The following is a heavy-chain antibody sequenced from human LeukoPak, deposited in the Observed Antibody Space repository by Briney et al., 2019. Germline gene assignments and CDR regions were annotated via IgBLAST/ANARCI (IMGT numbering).Heavy chain of an antibody. D-gene: IGHD6-13*01. J-gene: IGHJ4*02. CDR2: IYYSGST. CDR3: ARIVSAAAFHFDY. CDR1: GGSISSSSYY. V-gene: IGHV4-39*07. Sequence: SETLSLTCTVSGGSISSSSYYWDWIRQPPGQGLEWIGSIYYSGSTYYNPSLKSRVAISLDTSKNQFSLKLSSVTAADTAVYYCARIVSAAAFHFDYWGQGTLVTVSS.